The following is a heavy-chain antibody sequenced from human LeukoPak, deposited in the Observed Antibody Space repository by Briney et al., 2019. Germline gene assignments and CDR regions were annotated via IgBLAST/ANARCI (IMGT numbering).Heavy chain of an antibody. Sequence: GGSLRLSCAASGFTFSSYWLSWVRQAPGEGLESVANIKQDGSEKYYVDSVKGRFTISRDNSKNTLYLQMNSLRAEDTAVYYCAKDIAAAGRNYFDYWGQGTLVTVSS. CDR3: AKDIAAAGRNYFDY. D-gene: IGHD6-13*01. CDR1: GFTFSSYW. J-gene: IGHJ4*02. CDR2: IKQDGSEK. V-gene: IGHV3-7*01.